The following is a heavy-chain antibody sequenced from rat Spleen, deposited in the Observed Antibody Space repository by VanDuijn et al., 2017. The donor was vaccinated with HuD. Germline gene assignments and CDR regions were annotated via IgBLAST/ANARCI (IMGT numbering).Heavy chain of an antibody. Sequence: EVQLVESGGGLVQSGGSLKLSCAASGFIFRNYDMAWVRQAPTKGLEWIASISSGGHNTYYRDSVKGRFTISRDDAKNIQYLQKDSLRSEDTATYYCARHRGMMVVITPFDYWGQGVMVTVSS. V-gene: IGHV5S13*01. J-gene: IGHJ2*01. CDR3: ARHRGMMVVITPFDY. CDR2: ISSGGHNT. D-gene: IGHD1-12*02. CDR1: GFIFRNYD.